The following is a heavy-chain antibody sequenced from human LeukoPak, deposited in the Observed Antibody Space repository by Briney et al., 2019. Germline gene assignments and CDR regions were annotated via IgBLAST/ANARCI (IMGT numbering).Heavy chain of an antibody. V-gene: IGHV3-23*01. J-gene: IGHJ6*03. CDR2: ISANAVST. D-gene: IGHD2-2*01. Sequence: GGSLRLSCAASGFTFSSYGMHWVRQAPGKGLEWVSGISANAVSTYYADSVKGRFTISRDNSKNTLYLHMDRLGTEDTAVYYCASMPSTEIYYFYYMDVWGKGTTVTVS. CDR1: GFTFSSYG. CDR3: ASMPSTEIYYFYYMDV.